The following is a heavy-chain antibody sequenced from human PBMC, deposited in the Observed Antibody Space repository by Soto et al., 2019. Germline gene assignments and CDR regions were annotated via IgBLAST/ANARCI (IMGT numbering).Heavy chain of an antibody. CDR2: IYHSGST. J-gene: IGHJ4*02. V-gene: IGHV4-38-2*01. D-gene: IGHD5-18*01. Sequence: SETLSLTCAVSGYSISSGYYWGWIRQPPGKGLEWVGTIYHSGSTYYNPSLKSRISISVDTSNNQFSLNLTSVTAADTAVYFCARLHSEFDYWGPGTRVTVSS. CDR3: ARLHSEFDY. CDR1: GYSISSGYY.